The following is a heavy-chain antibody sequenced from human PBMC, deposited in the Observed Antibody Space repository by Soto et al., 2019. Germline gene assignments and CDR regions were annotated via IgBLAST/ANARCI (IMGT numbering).Heavy chain of an antibody. J-gene: IGHJ4*02. V-gene: IGHV3-53*05. Sequence: GGSLILSCAASGFSVSVYYMTWLRQAPGKGLEWVSAIYSDGSTYYADSVKTRLTISKDTSKNQVVLTMTNMDPVDTATYYCARIRNGDAPHFDYWGQGTPVTVSS. CDR3: ARIRNGDAPHFDY. CDR2: IYSDGST. D-gene: IGHD5-18*01. CDR1: GFSVSVYY.